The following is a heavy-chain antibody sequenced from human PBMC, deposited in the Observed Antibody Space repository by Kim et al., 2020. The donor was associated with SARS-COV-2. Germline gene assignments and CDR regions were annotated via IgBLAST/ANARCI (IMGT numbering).Heavy chain of an antibody. Sequence: GGSLRLSCAASGFTVSSNYMSWLRQAPGKGLEWLSVIYSGNKTYYVESVKGRFTISRDNSKNTLYLQMSSLRVEDTAVYYGATTIVAAGIGWGQGSLGT. CDR2: IYSGNKT. CDR3: ATTIVAAGIG. V-gene: IGHV3-66*01. D-gene: IGHD6-13*01. CDR1: GFTVSSNY. J-gene: IGHJ4*02.